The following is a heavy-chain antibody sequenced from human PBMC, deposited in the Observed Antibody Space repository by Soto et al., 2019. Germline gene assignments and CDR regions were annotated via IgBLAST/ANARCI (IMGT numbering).Heavy chain of an antibody. J-gene: IGHJ5*01. CDR1: GFMFGSYT. V-gene: IGHV3-23*01. Sequence: EVQLLESGGGLVQPGGSLRLSCATSGFMFGSYTMNWVRQAPGKGLEWVSVISGGGSTRNYADSVRGRFTTSRDSSTDTVYLQMYSLRVEDTAVYYSAKARKYSSPYDSWGQGTLVTVSS. CDR2: ISGGGSTR. D-gene: IGHD6-19*01. CDR3: AKARKYSSPYDS.